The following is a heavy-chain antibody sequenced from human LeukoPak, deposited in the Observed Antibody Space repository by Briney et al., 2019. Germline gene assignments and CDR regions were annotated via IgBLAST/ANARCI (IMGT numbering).Heavy chain of an antibody. CDR3: ARGDYDGYAFDI. D-gene: IGHD3-22*01. CDR2: ISSSSYI. Sequence: GGSLRLSCAASGFTFSSYSMNWVRQAPGKGLEWVSSISSSSYIYYADSVKGRFTISRDNAKNSLYLQMNSLRAEDTAVYYCARGDYDGYAFDIWGQGTMVTVSS. V-gene: IGHV3-21*01. CDR1: GFTFSSYS. J-gene: IGHJ3*02.